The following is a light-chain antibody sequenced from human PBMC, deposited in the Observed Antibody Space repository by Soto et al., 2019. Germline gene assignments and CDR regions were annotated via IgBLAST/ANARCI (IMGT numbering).Light chain of an antibody. Sequence: QSVLKQPPSVSGAPGQRVTISCTGSSSNIGAGYDVHWYQQLPGTAPKLLIYGNSNRPSGVPDRFSGSKSGTSASLAITGLQAEDEADYYCQSYDSSLSGSGGVFGGGTKLTVL. CDR2: GNS. V-gene: IGLV1-40*01. CDR3: QSYDSSLSGSGGV. CDR1: SSNIGAGYD. J-gene: IGLJ2*01.